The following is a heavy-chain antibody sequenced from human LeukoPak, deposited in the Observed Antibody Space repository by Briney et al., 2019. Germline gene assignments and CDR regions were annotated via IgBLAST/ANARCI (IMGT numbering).Heavy chain of an antibody. CDR3: APSGSYRSTDYYFDC. J-gene: IGHJ4*02. CDR1: GYTFTGYY. Sequence: ASVKVSCKASGYTFTGYYMQWVRQAPGQGLEWMGWINPNSGDTNYAQKFQGRVTMTRDTSISTAYMELSRLRSDDTAVYYCAPSGSYRSTDYYFDCWGQGTLVTVSS. CDR2: INPNSGDT. V-gene: IGHV1-2*02. D-gene: IGHD1-26*01.